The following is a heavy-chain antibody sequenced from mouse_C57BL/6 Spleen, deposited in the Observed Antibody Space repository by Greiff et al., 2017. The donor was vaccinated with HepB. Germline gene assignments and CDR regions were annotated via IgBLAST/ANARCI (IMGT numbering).Heavy chain of an antibody. V-gene: IGHV5-4*01. CDR1: GFTFSSYA. D-gene: IGHD2-4*01. J-gene: IGHJ4*01. Sequence: DVKLVESGGGLVKPGGSLKLSCAASGFTFSSYAMSWVRQTPEKRLEWVGTISDGGSYTYYPDNVKGRFTISRDNAKNNLYLQMSHLKSEDTAMYDCARDYDSTARDYWGQGTAVTVSS. CDR3: ARDYDSTARDY. CDR2: ISDGGSYT.